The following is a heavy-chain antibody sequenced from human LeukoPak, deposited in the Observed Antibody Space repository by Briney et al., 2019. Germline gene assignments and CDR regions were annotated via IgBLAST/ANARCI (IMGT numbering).Heavy chain of an antibody. CDR3: ARPSREGAFDI. V-gene: IGHV4-39*07. CDR2: IYYSGST. CDR1: GGSISSSSYY. J-gene: IGHJ3*02. D-gene: IGHD5-24*01. Sequence: PSETLSLTCTVSGGSISSSSYYWGWIRQPPGKGLEWIGSIYYSGSTYYNPSLKSRVTISVDTSKNQFSLKLSSVTAADTAVYYCARPSREGAFDIWGQGTMVTVSS.